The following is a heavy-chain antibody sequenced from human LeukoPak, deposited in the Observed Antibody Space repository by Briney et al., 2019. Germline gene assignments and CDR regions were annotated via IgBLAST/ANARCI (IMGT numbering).Heavy chain of an antibody. Sequence: GGSLRLSCATSGFTFSSYTMNWVRQTPGKGLEWVSTISDRARNTHYADSVNGRFTISRDDFVNMVYLQMDRLTVEDTAVYYCTTRLQHHFDYWGQGTQVTVSS. J-gene: IGHJ4*02. CDR3: TTRLQHHFDY. CDR2: ISDRARNT. V-gene: IGHV3-23*01. CDR1: GFTFSSYT. D-gene: IGHD4-11*01.